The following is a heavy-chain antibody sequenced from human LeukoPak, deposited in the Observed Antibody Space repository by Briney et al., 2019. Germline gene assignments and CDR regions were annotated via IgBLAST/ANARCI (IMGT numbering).Heavy chain of an antibody. J-gene: IGHJ4*02. CDR3: ARLLIPALGNFWTAYKEGFDY. Sequence: GASVKVSCKASGYTFTSYDINWVRQATGQGLEWMGWMNPNSGNTGYAHKFQGRVTITRDTSITTAYMELSSLGSEDTAVNYCARLLIPALGNFWTAYKEGFDYWGQGTLVTVSS. CDR1: GYTFTSYD. D-gene: IGHD3/OR15-3a*01. V-gene: IGHV1-8*03. CDR2: MNPNSGNT.